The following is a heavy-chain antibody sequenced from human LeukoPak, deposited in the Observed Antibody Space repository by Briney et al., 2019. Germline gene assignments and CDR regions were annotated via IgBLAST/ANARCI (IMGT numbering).Heavy chain of an antibody. J-gene: IGHJ4*02. Sequence: GGSLTLSWAPSGFPFDDLAMPWVAQAPGKGLEWVSLISGDGDNVYHADSVKGRFTISRDSSKNSLYLQMNSLRTEDTALYYCAKSLGSGWGYFDYWGQGTLVTVSS. D-gene: IGHD6-19*01. CDR1: GFPFDDLA. CDR2: ISGDGDNV. V-gene: IGHV3-43*02. CDR3: AKSLGSGWGYFDY.